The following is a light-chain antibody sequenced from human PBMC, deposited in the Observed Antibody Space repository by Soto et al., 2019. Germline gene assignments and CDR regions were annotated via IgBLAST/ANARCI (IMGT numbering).Light chain of an antibody. V-gene: IGKV3-20*01. Sequence: ETVLTQSPGTVSLSPGERATLSCRTSQSVNSNYLAWYQQKPGQAPRLLIYGVFNRATGIPDRLSGSGSGTDFTITISGMAPEDSAVYYCQHYDGSPRTVGQGTKLEIK. CDR1: QSVNSNY. CDR3: QHYDGSPRT. J-gene: IGKJ2*01. CDR2: GVF.